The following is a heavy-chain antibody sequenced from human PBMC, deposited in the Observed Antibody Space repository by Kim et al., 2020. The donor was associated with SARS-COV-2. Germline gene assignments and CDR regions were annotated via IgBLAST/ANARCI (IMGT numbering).Heavy chain of an antibody. Sequence: SETLSLTCAVYGGSFSGYYWSWIRQPPGKGLEWIGEINHSGSTNYNPSLKSRVTISVDTSKNQFSLKLSSVTAADTAVYYCASISIGLVRLGLNWGQGTLVTVSS. V-gene: IGHV4-34*01. CDR3: ASISIGLVRLGLN. CDR1: GGSFSGYY. D-gene: IGHD6-6*01. J-gene: IGHJ4*02. CDR2: INHSGST.